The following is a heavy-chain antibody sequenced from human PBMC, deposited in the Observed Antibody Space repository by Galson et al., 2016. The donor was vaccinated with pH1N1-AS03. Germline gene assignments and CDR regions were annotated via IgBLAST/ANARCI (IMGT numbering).Heavy chain of an antibody. CDR1: TDNFVDYG. V-gene: IGHV1-69*13. D-gene: IGHD3-22*01. Sequence: SVKVSCKASTDNFVDYGISWVRQAPGQGLEWMGGIVPFSVTTDYAQKFQGRIPITADESTSTAYIELSSLTSEHTAVYYCARDRYHGLPGDYYESAYWGQGTLVTVSS. J-gene: IGHJ4*02. CDR2: IVPFSVTT. CDR3: ARDRYHGLPGDYYESAY.